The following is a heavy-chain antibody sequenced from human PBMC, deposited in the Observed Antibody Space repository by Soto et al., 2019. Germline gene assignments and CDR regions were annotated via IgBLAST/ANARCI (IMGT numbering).Heavy chain of an antibody. Sequence: GXSLRLSSAASGFTFNISAIHWVRQASGKGLEWVGLIRNKANGYATAYAASVRGRITVSRDDSKNMAFLEINSLKTEDTAVYYCARQGVALELDLWGQGTLVTVSS. J-gene: IGHJ5*02. CDR1: GFTFNISA. CDR2: IRNKANGYAT. V-gene: IGHV3-73*01. D-gene: IGHD1-7*01. CDR3: ARQGVALELDL.